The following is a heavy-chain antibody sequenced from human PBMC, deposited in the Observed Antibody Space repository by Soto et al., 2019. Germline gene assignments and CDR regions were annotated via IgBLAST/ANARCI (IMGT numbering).Heavy chain of an antibody. J-gene: IGHJ4*02. CDR3: AKLYYYDSSGYYDY. D-gene: IGHD3-22*01. CDR1: GFTFSSYA. CDR2: ISGSGGST. Sequence: GGSLRLSCAASGFTFSSYAMSWVRQAPGKGLEWVSAISGSGGSTYYADSVKGRFTISRDNSKNTLYLQMNSLRAEDTAVYYCAKLYYYDSSGYYDYWGQGTLVTVSS. V-gene: IGHV3-23*01.